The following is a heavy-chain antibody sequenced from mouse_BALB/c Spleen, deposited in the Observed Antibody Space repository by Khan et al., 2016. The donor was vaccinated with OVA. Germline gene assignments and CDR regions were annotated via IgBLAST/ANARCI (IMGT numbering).Heavy chain of an antibody. V-gene: IGHV2-6-1*01. CDR2: IWSDGTT. J-gene: IGHJ4*01. Sequence: QVQLQQSGPGLAASSQSLSITCTISGFSLTTYGVHWVRQPPGKGLEWLVVIWSDGTTNYNSALKSRLTITKDNSQRQVFLKMNSLQTDDTAIYFCARQPYYHYNIMDYWGQGTSVTVSS. CDR1: GFSLTTYG. CDR3: ARQPYYHYNIMDY. D-gene: IGHD2-10*01.